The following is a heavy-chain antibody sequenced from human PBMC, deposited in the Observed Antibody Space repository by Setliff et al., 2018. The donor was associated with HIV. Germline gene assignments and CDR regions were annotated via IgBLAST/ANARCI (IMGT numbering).Heavy chain of an antibody. V-gene: IGHV1-69*13. J-gene: IGHJ3*01. CDR1: GDSFRRHA. CDR3: ARNKLPDAFDV. D-gene: IGHD1-1*01. Sequence: GASVKVSCKTSGDSFRRHAISWVRQAPGQGLEWMGGIIPIFPSPKYAEKFQGRVTITADESTSTAYMELSSLRFEDTAVYFCARNKLPDAFDVWGPGTMVTV. CDR2: IIPIFPSP.